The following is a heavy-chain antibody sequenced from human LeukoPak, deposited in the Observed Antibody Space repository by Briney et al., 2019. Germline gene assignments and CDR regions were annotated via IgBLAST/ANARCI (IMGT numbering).Heavy chain of an antibody. CDR2: INPNNGGT. V-gene: IGHV1-2*02. Sequence: GASVKVSCKASGYTFTDYYMHWARQAPGQGLEWMGWINPNNGGTTYAQKFQGRVTMTRDTSISTAYMELGRLTSDDTAMYFCLRDLTYGGISSPDCWGQGSLVIVSS. CDR3: LRDLTYGGISSPDC. D-gene: IGHD4/OR15-4a*01. J-gene: IGHJ4*02. CDR1: GYTFTDYY.